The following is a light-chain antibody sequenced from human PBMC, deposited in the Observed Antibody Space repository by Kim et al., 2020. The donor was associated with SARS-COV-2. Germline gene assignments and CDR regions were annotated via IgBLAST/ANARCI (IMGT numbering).Light chain of an antibody. Sequence: DIQMTQSPSILSASVGDRVTITCRASQTILDWLAWYQQKPGKAPKLLIYKASNLQSGVPSRFSGSGSGTEFTLTISSLQPDDFATYYCQRYDSLRTFGQGTKVEIK. J-gene: IGKJ1*01. CDR2: KAS. CDR3: QRYDSLRT. CDR1: QTILDW. V-gene: IGKV1-5*03.